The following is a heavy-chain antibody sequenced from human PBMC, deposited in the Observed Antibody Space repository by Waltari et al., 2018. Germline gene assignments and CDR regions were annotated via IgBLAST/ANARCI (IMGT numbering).Heavy chain of an antibody. CDR2: INLSGRT. CDR1: GGSFSNYY. Sequence: QVQLQQGGAGLLKPSETLSLTCAVSGGSFSNYYWSWIRQSPGKGLEWIGEINLSGRTNVNPSRKSRVTILLDTSRNQFSLKVRSVTAADAAVYYCAGLRFNYYYYYHMDVWGNGTTVTVSS. V-gene: IGHV4-34*01. J-gene: IGHJ6*03. D-gene: IGHD3-10*01. CDR3: AGLRFNYYYYYHMDV.